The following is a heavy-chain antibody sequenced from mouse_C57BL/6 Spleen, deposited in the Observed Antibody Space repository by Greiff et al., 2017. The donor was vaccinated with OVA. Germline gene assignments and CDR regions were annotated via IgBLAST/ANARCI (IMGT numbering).Heavy chain of an antibody. J-gene: IGHJ4*01. Sequence: EVHLVESGGGLVKPGGSLKLSCAASGFTFSSYTMSWVRQTPEKRLEWVATISGGGGNTYYPDSVKGRFTISRDNAKNTLYLQMSRLRAEDTALYYCARSSNNAMDYWGQGTSVTVSS. V-gene: IGHV5-9*01. CDR1: GFTFSSYT. CDR3: ARSSNNAMDY. D-gene: IGHD2-5*01. CDR2: ISGGGGNT.